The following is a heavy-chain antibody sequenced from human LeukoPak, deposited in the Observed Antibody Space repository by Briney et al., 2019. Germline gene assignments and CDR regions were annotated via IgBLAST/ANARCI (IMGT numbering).Heavy chain of an antibody. CDR1: GGSFSGYY. CDR2: INHSGST. J-gene: IGHJ6*03. D-gene: IGHD3-9*01. V-gene: IGHV4-34*01. CDR3: ARGVLNAVNDDYYYYMDV. Sequence: SETLFLTCAVYGGSFSGYYWSWIRQPPGKGLEWIGEINHSGSTNYNPSLKSRVTISVDTSKNQFSLKLSSVTAADTAVYYCARGVLNAVNDDYYYYMDVWGQGTTV.